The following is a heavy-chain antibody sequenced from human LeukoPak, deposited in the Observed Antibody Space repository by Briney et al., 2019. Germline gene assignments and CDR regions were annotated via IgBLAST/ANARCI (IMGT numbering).Heavy chain of an antibody. Sequence: SVKVSCKASGGTFSSYAISWVRQAPGQGLEWMGRIIPIFGTANYAQKFQGRVTITTDESTSTAYMELSSLRSEDTAVYYCARKYYYDSSGCYYEATAGGAFDIWGQGTMVTVSS. CDR1: GGTFSSYA. CDR3: ARKYYYDSSGCYYEATAGGAFDI. D-gene: IGHD3-22*01. J-gene: IGHJ3*02. V-gene: IGHV1-69*05. CDR2: IIPIFGTA.